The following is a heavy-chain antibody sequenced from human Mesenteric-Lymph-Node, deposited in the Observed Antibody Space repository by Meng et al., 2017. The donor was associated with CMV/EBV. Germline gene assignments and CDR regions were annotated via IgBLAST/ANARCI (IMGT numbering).Heavy chain of an antibody. CDR2: IYDSGST. CDR3: AGSVGATMEFDY. D-gene: IGHD1-26*01. CDR1: GGSISSYY. V-gene: IGHV4-59*01. Sequence: SETLSLTCTVSGGSISSYYWNWLRQPPGKGLEWIGYIYDSGSTNYNPSLKSRVTISLDTSKNQFSLKLSSVTAADTAVYYCAGSVGATMEFDYWGQGTLVTVSS. J-gene: IGHJ4*02.